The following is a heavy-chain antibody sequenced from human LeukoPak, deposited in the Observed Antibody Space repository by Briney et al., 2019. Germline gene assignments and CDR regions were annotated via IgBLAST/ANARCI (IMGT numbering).Heavy chain of an antibody. V-gene: IGHV4-59*12. CDR1: GGSINTYY. Sequence: SETLSLTCTVSGGSINTYYWIWIRQPPGKGLEWIGYIYSSGSTNYNPSLKSRVTISVDTSKKQFSLRLSSVTAADTAVYYCARDLPRTSAFDYWGQGTLVTVSS. CDR3: ARDLPRTSAFDY. CDR2: IYSSGST. J-gene: IGHJ4*02.